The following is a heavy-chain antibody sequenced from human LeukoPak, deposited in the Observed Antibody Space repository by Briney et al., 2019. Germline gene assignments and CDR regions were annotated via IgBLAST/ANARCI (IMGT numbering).Heavy chain of an antibody. Sequence: ASVKISCKASGYSFINHYMHWVRQAPGQGLEWLGLISPSGDRTWYAQKFQGKFTMTRDMSTSTDYMELSSLRSEDTAVYYCARDNSVGDYAWWFDPWGQGTPVTVSS. CDR1: GYSFINHY. J-gene: IGHJ5*02. CDR3: ARDNSVGDYAWWFDP. CDR2: ISPSGDRT. V-gene: IGHV1-46*01. D-gene: IGHD1-26*01.